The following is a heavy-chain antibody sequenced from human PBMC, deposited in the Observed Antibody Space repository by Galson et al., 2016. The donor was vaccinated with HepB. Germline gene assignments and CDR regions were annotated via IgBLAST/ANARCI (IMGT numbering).Heavy chain of an antibody. CDR2: IYHSGST. V-gene: IGHV4-31*03. CDR1: GGSISSGGYY. J-gene: IGHJ4*02. Sequence: TLSLTCPVSGGSISSGGYYWSWIRQHPGKGLAWIGYIYHSGSTYYNPSLKSRVSISVDTSKNQFSLRLSSVTAADTAVYYCARDRSSGSGNFGYWGQGTLVTVSS. D-gene: IGHD3-10*01. CDR3: ARDRSSGSGNFGY.